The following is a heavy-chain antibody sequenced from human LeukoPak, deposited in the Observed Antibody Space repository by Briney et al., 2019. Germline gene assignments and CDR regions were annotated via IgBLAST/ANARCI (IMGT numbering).Heavy chain of an antibody. J-gene: IGHJ4*02. CDR3: AKAGGYNWNYYFDY. D-gene: IGHD1-7*01. Sequence: GGSLRLSCAASGFTFSSYAMRWVRQAPGKGLEWVSAISGSGGSTYYADSVKGRFTISRDNSKNTLYLQMNSLRAEDTAVYYCAKAGGYNWNYYFDYWGQGTLVTVSS. V-gene: IGHV3-23*01. CDR2: ISGSGGST. CDR1: GFTFSSYA.